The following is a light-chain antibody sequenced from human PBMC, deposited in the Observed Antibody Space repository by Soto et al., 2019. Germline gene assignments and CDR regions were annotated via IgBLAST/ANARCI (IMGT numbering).Light chain of an antibody. CDR1: QDISNY. Sequence: DIQMTQSPSSPSASVGDRVTITCQARQDISNYLNWYQQKPGKAPKLLIYDASNLETGVPSRFSGSGSGTDFTFTISSLQPEEIATYYCQQYDNLPYTCGQGTKLEIK. CDR2: DAS. V-gene: IGKV1-33*01. J-gene: IGKJ2*01. CDR3: QQYDNLPYT.